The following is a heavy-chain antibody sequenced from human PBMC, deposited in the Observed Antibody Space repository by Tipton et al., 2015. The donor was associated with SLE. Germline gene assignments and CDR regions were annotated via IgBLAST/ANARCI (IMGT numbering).Heavy chain of an antibody. CDR1: GFTFSSSA. J-gene: IGHJ2*01. CDR3: AKDTSTRDYFDF. Sequence: RSLRLSCAASGFTFSSSAMSWVRQAPGKGLEWVSSISDNAAGKYYAASVKGRFTISRDNSKNTLYLQMNSLRGEDTAVYYCAKDTSTRDYFDFWGRGTLVTVSS. V-gene: IGHV3-23*01. CDR2: ISDNAAGK. D-gene: IGHD3-10*01.